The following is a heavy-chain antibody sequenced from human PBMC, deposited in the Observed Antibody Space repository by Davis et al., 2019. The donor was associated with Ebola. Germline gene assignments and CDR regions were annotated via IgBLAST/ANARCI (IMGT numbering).Heavy chain of an antibody. V-gene: IGHV4-39*01. CDR2: IYYSGST. CDR1: GGSIISSSYY. D-gene: IGHD2-15*01. Sequence: SETLSLTCTVSGGSIISSSYYWGWIRQPPGKGLEWIGSIYYSGSTYYNPSLKSRVTISVDTSKNQFSLKLSSVTAADTAVYYCARRKRAATGWFDPWGQGTLVTVSS. J-gene: IGHJ5*02. CDR3: ARRKRAATGWFDP.